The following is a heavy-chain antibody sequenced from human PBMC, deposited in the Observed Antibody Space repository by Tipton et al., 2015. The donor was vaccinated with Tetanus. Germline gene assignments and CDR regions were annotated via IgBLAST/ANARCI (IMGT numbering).Heavy chain of an antibody. CDR2: IHYTGST. V-gene: IGHV4-39*01. CDR1: GGSINNNNDF. J-gene: IGHJ6*03. Sequence: GLVKPSETLSLTCTVSGGSINNNNDFWGWIRQPPGKGLEWIASIHYTGSTYYNPSLKSRVSIFVGTSKNQFSLELTSVTAADTAVYYCARHFNSYSSYMDVWGKGTTVTVSS. CDR3: ARHFNSYSSYMDV.